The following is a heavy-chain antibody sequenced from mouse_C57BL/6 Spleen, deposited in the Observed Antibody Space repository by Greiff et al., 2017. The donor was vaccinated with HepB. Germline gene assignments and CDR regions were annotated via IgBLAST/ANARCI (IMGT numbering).Heavy chain of an antibody. CDR1: GYTFTDYN. V-gene: IGHV1-22*01. CDR2: INPNNGGT. J-gene: IGHJ1*03. D-gene: IGHD2-1*01. CDR3: ARGGVYYGNYEYFDV. Sequence: VQLKESGPELVKPGASVKMSCKASGYTFTDYNMHWVKQSHGKSLEWIGYINPNNGGTSYNQKFKGKATLTVNKSSSTAYMELRSLTSEDSAVYYRARGGVYYGNYEYFDVWGTGTTVTVSS.